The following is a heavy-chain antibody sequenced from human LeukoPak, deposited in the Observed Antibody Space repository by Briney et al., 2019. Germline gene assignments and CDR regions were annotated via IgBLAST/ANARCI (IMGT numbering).Heavy chain of an antibody. D-gene: IGHD2-21*02. V-gene: IGHV1-2*02. CDR1: GYTFTSYD. Sequence: ASVKVSCKASGYTFTSYDINWVRQATGQGLEWMGWINPNSGGTNYAQKFQGRVTMTRDTSISTAYMELSRLRSDDTAVYYCARACGGDCLWAFDIWGQGTMVTVSS. CDR3: ARACGGDCLWAFDI. CDR2: INPNSGGT. J-gene: IGHJ3*02.